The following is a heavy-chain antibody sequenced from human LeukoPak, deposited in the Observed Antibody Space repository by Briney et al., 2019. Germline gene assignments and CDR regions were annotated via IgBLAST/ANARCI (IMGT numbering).Heavy chain of an antibody. D-gene: IGHD2-21*01. Sequence: GGSLRLSCAASGFTFSTYSMNWVRQAPGKGLEWVSYISSRSSTIHYADSVKGRFTIPRDNAENSLYLQMNSLRDEDTAVYYCARYLILDYWGQGTLVTVSS. CDR2: ISSRSSTI. J-gene: IGHJ4*02. CDR3: ARYLILDY. V-gene: IGHV3-48*02. CDR1: GFTFSTYS.